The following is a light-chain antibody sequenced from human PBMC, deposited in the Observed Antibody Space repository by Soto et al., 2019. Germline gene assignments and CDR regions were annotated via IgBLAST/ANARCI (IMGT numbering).Light chain of an antibody. CDR3: QSYDSSLSPYV. J-gene: IGLJ1*01. Sequence: QSVLTQPPSVSGAPGQRVTISCTGSSSSIGAGYDVHWYQQLPGTAPKLLIYGNSNRPSGVPDRFSGSKSGTSASLAITGLQAEDEADYYCQSYDSSLSPYVFGTGPKLTVL. CDR1: SSSIGAGYD. V-gene: IGLV1-40*01. CDR2: GNS.